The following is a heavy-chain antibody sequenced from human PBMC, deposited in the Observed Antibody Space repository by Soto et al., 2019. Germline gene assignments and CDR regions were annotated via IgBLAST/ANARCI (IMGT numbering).Heavy chain of an antibody. CDR1: GFTFSGSA. CDR3: TRKPDVVAATSFDI. D-gene: IGHD1-26*01. CDR2: IRSKANSYAK. Sequence: GGSLRLSCAASGFTFSGSAMHWVRQASGKGLEWVGRIRSKANSYAKAYAASVKGRFTISRYDSKNTAYLQMNSLKTEDTAVYYCTRKPDVVAATSFDIWGQGTMVTVSS. J-gene: IGHJ3*02. V-gene: IGHV3-73*01.